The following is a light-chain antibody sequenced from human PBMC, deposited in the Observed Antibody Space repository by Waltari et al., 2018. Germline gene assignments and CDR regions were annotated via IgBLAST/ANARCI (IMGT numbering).Light chain of an antibody. V-gene: IGLV7-43*01. J-gene: IGLJ1*01. CDR3: LLYYGTTQRV. CDR2: STT. Sequence: QTVVTQEPSLTVAPGGTVTLTCASSTGPVTSGHYPNWFQLKPGQAPTALIYSTTNRHAWTPARVSGSLRGGKAALTLSYVQPEDEAEYYCLLYYGTTQRVFGTGTNVSVL. CDR1: TGPVTSGHY.